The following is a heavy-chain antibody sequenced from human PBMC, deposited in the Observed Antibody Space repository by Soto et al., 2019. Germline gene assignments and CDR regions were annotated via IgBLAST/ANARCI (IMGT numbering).Heavy chain of an antibody. D-gene: IGHD3-10*01. J-gene: IGHJ4*02. CDR3: ARVAPYYYGSGSYYFDY. Sequence: GGSLRLSCAASGFTFSSYQMNWVRQAPGKGLEWVANIKQDGSEKYYVDSVKGRFTISRDNAKNSLYLQMNSLRAEDTAVYYCARVAPYYYGSGSYYFDYWGQGTLVTVSS. CDR1: GFTFSSYQ. CDR2: IKQDGSEK. V-gene: IGHV3-7*01.